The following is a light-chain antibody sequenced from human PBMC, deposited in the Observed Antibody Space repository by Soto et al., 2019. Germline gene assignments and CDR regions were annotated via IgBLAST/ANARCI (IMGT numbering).Light chain of an antibody. CDR3: QQSNNWPSWT. CDR2: GAS. CDR1: QSVSSN. V-gene: IGKV3-15*01. Sequence: EIVMTQSPATLSVSPGERATLSCRASQSVSSNLAWYQQKSGQAPRLLIYGASTRAIGIPARFSGSGSGTEFTLTISSLQSEDFAVYDCQQSNNWPSWTFGQGTKVEIK. J-gene: IGKJ1*01.